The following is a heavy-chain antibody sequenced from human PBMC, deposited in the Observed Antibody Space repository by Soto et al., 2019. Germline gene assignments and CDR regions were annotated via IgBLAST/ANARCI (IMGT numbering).Heavy chain of an antibody. CDR1: GYSFTTYW. D-gene: IGHD6-19*01. Sequence: GESLKISCKGSGYSFTTYWIAWVRQMPGKGLEWMGIIYPSDSDTRYSPSFQGQVTTSADKSISTAYLQWNSLKASDTAMYYCARLGSGWSLAYWGQGTLVTVSS. J-gene: IGHJ4*02. V-gene: IGHV5-51*01. CDR2: IYPSDSDT. CDR3: ARLGSGWSLAY.